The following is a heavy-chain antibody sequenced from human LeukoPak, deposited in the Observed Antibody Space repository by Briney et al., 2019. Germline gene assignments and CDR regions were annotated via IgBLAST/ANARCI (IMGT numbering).Heavy chain of an antibody. V-gene: IGHV3-23*01. J-gene: IGHJ4*02. CDR3: TKSVMGYCSSTSCYFDY. CDR2: ISGSGAGT. D-gene: IGHD2-2*01. CDR1: GFTFSSYD. Sequence: QPGGSLRLSCAASGFTFSSYDMSWVRQAPGRGLEWVSIISGSGAGTYNADSVKGRFTISRDNSENTLYLQMDSLGGEDTAVYYCTKSVMGYCSSTSCYFDYWGQGTLVTVSS.